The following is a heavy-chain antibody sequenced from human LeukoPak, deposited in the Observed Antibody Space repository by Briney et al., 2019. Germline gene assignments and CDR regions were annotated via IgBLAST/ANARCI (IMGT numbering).Heavy chain of an antibody. D-gene: IGHD3-10*01. V-gene: IGHV3-23*01. CDR1: GFTFSSYA. CDR3: AKTSGATPYYYYMDV. CDR2: ISGSGGST. Sequence: PGGSLRLSCAASGFTFSSYAMSWVRQAPGKGLEWVSAISGSGGSTYYADSVKGRFTISRDNSKNTLYLQMNSLRAEDTAVYYCAKTSGATPYYYYMDVWGKGDTVTVSS. J-gene: IGHJ6*03.